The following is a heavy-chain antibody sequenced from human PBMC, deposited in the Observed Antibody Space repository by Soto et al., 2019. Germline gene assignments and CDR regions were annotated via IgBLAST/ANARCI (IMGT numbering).Heavy chain of an antibody. CDR3: ARSTVTSD. Sequence: GGSLRLSCATPGFSFSSFEMIWVRQAPGKGLEWISYISDSGSTMYYADSVKGRFTISRDNAKNSLYLQMSSLRVEDTALYYCARSTVTSDWGQGTQVTVS. J-gene: IGHJ4*02. D-gene: IGHD4-17*01. CDR1: GFSFSSFE. CDR2: ISDSGSTM. V-gene: IGHV3-48*03.